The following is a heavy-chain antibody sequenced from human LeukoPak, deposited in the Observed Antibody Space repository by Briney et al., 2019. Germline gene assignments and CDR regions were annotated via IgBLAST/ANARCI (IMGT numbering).Heavy chain of an antibody. CDR3: AFNNNFKY. CDR1: GFTVSSNY. J-gene: IGHJ4*02. CDR2: IYSGGST. D-gene: IGHD1/OR15-1a*01. V-gene: IGHV3-53*01. Sequence: GGSLRLSCAASGFTVSSNYMSWVRQAPGKGLEWVSVIYSGGSTYYADSVKGRFTISREDAKNSLSLQMDSVRPEDTAVYYCAFNNNFKYWGQGTLVIVSS.